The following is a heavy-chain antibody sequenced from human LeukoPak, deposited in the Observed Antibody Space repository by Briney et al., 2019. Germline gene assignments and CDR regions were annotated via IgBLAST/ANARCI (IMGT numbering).Heavy chain of an antibody. J-gene: IGHJ4*02. CDR2: IYYSGST. CDR1: GGSISSSSYY. D-gene: IGHD2-15*01. V-gene: IGHV4-39*07. Sequence: SETLSLTCTVSGGSISSSSYYWGWIRQPPGKGLEWIGSIYYSGSTYYNPSLKSRVTISVDTSKNQFSLKLSSVTAADTAVYYCARDLVGAEPFDYWGQGTLVTVSS. CDR3: ARDLVGAEPFDY.